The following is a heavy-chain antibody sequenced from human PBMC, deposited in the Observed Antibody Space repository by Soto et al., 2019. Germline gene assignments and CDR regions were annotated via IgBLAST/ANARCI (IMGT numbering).Heavy chain of an antibody. CDR1: GFTFTDYY. V-gene: IGHV3-11*05. CDR2: IGSSSSDT. Sequence: QVQLVESGGGLVKPGGSLRLSCAASGFTFTDYYMSWIRQAPGKGLEWLSYIGSSSSDTNYADSVKGRFTISRDNAKNSLYLEMNNLRAEDTAVYYCVRDRAEDCSGGSCSSLFDYWGQGTLVTVSS. J-gene: IGHJ4*02. CDR3: VRDRAEDCSGGSCSSLFDY. D-gene: IGHD2-15*01.